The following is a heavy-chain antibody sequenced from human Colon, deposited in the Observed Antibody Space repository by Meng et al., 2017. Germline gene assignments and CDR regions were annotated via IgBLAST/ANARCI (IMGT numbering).Heavy chain of an antibody. D-gene: IGHD1-26*01. V-gene: IGHV4-61*01. J-gene: IGHJ4*02. CDR3: AGGPWEFDY. Sequence: QVQLQESGPGLLRPSETLSLTCTVSGASVSSGKHYWSWIRQPPGKGLEYIAYVDYSGSTHYNPSLKSRVTMSVDTSKKQLSLKLSSVTAADTAVYYCAGGPWEFDYWGQGTLVTVSS. CDR1: GASVSSGKHY. CDR2: VDYSGST.